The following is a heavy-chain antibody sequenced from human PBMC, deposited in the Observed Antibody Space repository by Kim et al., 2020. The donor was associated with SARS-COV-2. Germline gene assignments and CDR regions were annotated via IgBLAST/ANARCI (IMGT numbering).Heavy chain of an antibody. V-gene: IGHV4-59*01. CDR3: ARVALGYCSSTSCHKGFDP. CDR2: IYYSGST. CDR1: GGSISLYY. D-gene: IGHD2-2*01. J-gene: IGHJ5*02. Sequence: SETLSLTCTVSGGSISLYYWSWIRQPPGKGLECIGYIYYSGSTNYNPSLKSRVTISVDTSKNQFSLKLSSVTAADTAVYYCARVALGYCSSTSCHKGFDPWGQGTLVTVSS.